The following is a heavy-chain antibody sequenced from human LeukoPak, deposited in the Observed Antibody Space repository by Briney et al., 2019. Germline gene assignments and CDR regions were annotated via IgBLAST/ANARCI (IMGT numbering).Heavy chain of an antibody. J-gene: IGHJ3*02. Sequence: ASVKVSCKASGYTFTSYYMHWVRQAPGQGLEWMGIINPSGGSTSYAQKFQGRVTMTRNTSISTAYMELSSLRSEDTAVYYCARAGVGATGGAFDIWGQGTMVTVSS. CDR3: ARAGVGATGGAFDI. CDR2: INPSGGST. V-gene: IGHV1-46*01. D-gene: IGHD1-26*01. CDR1: GYTFTSYY.